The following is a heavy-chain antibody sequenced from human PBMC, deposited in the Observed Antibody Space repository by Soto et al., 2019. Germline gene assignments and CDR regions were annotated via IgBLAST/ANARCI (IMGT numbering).Heavy chain of an antibody. Sequence: PSETLSLTCSVSGGSISKFYWSWIRKTAGKGLEWMGRVYATGTTDYNPSLRSRVAMSVDISKKTFSLRLTSVTAADTGVYYCVRDGSKTLREWFDPWGQGKLVTAPQ. D-gene: IGHD4-17*01. CDR3: VRDGSKTLREWFDP. CDR1: GGSISKFY. V-gene: IGHV4-4*07. J-gene: IGHJ5*02. CDR2: VYATGTT.